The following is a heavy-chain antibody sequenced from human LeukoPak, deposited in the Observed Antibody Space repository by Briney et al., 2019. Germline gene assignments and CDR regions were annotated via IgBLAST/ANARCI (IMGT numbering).Heavy chain of an antibody. CDR2: ISGSGGST. CDR1: GFTFSSYA. D-gene: IGHD4-17*01. Sequence: GGSLRLSCAASGFTFSSYAMTWVRQAPGKGLEGVSSISGSGGSTNYADSVKGRFTISRDNSQNTLYPQMNSLRAEDTAVYYCAPRPTVTIAYWGQGTLVTVSS. CDR3: APRPTVTIAY. V-gene: IGHV3-23*01. J-gene: IGHJ4*01.